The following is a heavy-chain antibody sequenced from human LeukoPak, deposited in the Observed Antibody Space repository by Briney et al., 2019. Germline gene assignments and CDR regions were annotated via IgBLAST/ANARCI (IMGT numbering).Heavy chain of an antibody. Sequence: GGSLRLSCAASGFTVSSNYMSWVRQAPGKGLEWVSVIYSGGSTYYADSVKGRFTISRDNSKNTLYLQMSSLRAEDTAVYYCARVTTVTTVGYWGQGTLDTVSS. V-gene: IGHV3-66*02. CDR3: ARVTTVTTVGY. CDR1: GFTVSSNY. D-gene: IGHD4-11*01. CDR2: IYSGGST. J-gene: IGHJ4*02.